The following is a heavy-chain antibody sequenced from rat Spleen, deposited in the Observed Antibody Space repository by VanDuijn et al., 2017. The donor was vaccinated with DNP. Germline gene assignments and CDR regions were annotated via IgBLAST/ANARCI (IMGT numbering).Heavy chain of an antibody. CDR1: GFTFSDYY. J-gene: IGHJ2*01. Sequence: EVQLVDSGGGLVQPGGSLRLSCAASGFTFSDYYMAWVRQAPTKGLEWVASISAGGGNTYYRDSVKGRFTISRDNAKSTLYLQMDSLRSDDTVTYYCTTDFERGYWGQGVMVTVSS. D-gene: IGHD1-11*01. V-gene: IGHV5-27*01. CDR2: ISAGGGNT. CDR3: TTDFERGY.